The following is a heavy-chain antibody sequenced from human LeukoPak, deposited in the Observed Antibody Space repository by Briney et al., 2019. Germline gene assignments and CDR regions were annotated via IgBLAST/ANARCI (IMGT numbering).Heavy chain of an antibody. V-gene: IGHV3-64*01. Sequence: GGSLRLSCAASGFVFSSYGMHWVRQAPGKGLEYVSAISSDGGSTYYANSVKGRFTISRDNSKNTLYLQMNSLRAEDTAVYYCARDRGHKWELPAVLLDYWGQGTLVTVSS. CDR3: ARDRGHKWELPAVLLDY. J-gene: IGHJ4*02. CDR2: ISSDGGST. CDR1: GFVFSSYG. D-gene: IGHD1-26*01.